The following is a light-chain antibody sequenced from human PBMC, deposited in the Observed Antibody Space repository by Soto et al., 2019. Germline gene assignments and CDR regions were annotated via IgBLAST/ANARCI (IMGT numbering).Light chain of an antibody. Sequence: EIVVTQSPATLSVSPGERATLSCRASQSVSNNLAWYQHKPGQAPRLLIYGASTRATGIPGRFSGSGSGTEFTLTISSLQSEDFAIYYCQQYNNWWTFGQGTKVEI. CDR3: QQYNNWWT. CDR1: QSVSNN. J-gene: IGKJ1*01. CDR2: GAS. V-gene: IGKV3-15*01.